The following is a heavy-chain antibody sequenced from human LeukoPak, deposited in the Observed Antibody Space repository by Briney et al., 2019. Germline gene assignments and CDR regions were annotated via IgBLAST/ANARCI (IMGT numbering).Heavy chain of an antibody. V-gene: IGHV4-39*01. Sequence: PSETLSLTCTVSGGSVSSSNYYWGWIRQPPGKGLEWIGSIYYSGSTYYNPSLKSRLTISVDTAKNQFSLKLNSVTAPDTAVLYCASRWIYTGYAPHYFDYWGQGTLVTVSS. CDR2: IYYSGST. D-gene: IGHD3-9*01. J-gene: IGHJ4*02. CDR3: ASRWIYTGYAPHYFDY. CDR1: GGSVSSSNYY.